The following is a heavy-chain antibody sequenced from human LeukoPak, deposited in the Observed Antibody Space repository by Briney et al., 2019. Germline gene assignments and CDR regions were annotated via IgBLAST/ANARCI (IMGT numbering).Heavy chain of an antibody. CDR1: GYSFSNYW. CDR2: IYPGDSDT. V-gene: IGHV5-51*01. D-gene: IGHD3-22*01. Sequence: GESLKISCQGSGYSFSNYWIGWVRQMPGKGLEWMGIIYPGDSDTRYSPSFQGQVTISADKSISTAYLQWSSLKASDTAMYYCARPAYYYDSSGYGSLGAFDIWGQGTMVTVSS. CDR3: ARPAYYYDSSGYGSLGAFDI. J-gene: IGHJ3*02.